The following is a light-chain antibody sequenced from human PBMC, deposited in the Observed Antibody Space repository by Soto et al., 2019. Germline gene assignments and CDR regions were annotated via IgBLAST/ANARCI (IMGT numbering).Light chain of an antibody. J-gene: IGKJ1*01. CDR3: QQYGSSPRT. V-gene: IGKV3-20*01. CDR2: DTS. Sequence: EVVMTQSPATLSVSPGEGVTLSCRASQGIGDTLAWYQHKPGQTPRLLIYDTSTRATGIPDRFSGSGSGTDFTLTISRLEPEDFAVYYCQQYGSSPRTFGQGTKVDI. CDR1: QGIGDT.